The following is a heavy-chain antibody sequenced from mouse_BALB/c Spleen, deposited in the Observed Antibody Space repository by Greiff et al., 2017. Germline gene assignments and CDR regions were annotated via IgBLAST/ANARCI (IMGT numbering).Heavy chain of an antibody. CDR2: INPSNGGT. CDR1: GYTFTSYY. D-gene: IGHD2-4*01. V-gene: IGHV1S81*02. CDR3: TRSGDYGWFAY. Sequence: VQLQQSGAELVKPGASVKLSCKASGYTFTSYYMYWVKQRPGQGLEWIGEINPSNGGTNFNEKFKSKATLTVDKSSSTAYMQLSSLTSEDSAVYYVTRSGDYGWFAYWGQGTLVTVSA. J-gene: IGHJ3*01.